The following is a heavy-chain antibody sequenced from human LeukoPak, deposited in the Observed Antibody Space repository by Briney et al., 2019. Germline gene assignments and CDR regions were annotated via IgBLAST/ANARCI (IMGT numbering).Heavy chain of an antibody. CDR1: GYTFTGHY. CDR3: ATEYCSSTSCQTDY. D-gene: IGHD2-2*01. J-gene: IGHJ4*02. V-gene: IGHV1-2*02. Sequence: GASVKVSCKASGYTFTGHYMHWVRQAPGQGLEWMGWINPNSGGTNYAQKFQGRVTMTRDTSISTAYMELSRLRSDDTAVYYCATEYCSSTSCQTDYWGQGTLVTVSS. CDR2: INPNSGGT.